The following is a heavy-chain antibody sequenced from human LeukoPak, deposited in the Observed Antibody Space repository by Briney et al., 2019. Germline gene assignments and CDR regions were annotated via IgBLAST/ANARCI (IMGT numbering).Heavy chain of an antibody. CDR3: AKPTTGHFDL. V-gene: IGHV3-13*04. Sequence: GGSLRLSCAASGFTFSYNDMHWVRQPTGKGLEWVSGIDTAGATYYPGSVKGRFTISRENAKNSLYLQMNSLRAEDTAVYYCAKPTTGHFDLWGRGTLVTASS. D-gene: IGHD1-1*01. CDR2: IDTAGAT. CDR1: GFTFSYND. J-gene: IGHJ2*01.